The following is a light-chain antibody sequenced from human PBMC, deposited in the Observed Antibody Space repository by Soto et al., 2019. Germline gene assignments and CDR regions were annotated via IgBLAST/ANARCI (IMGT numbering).Light chain of an antibody. Sequence: DIQMTQSPSTLSASVGDRVTITCRASESIGRWLAWYQQKPGKAPKLLIYEASSLEGGVPSRVSGRESGTEFALTISSLQPDDFATYYCQQYSSYSWTFGQGTKVEIK. CDR1: ESIGRW. J-gene: IGKJ1*01. CDR2: EAS. CDR3: QQYSSYSWT. V-gene: IGKV1-5*03.